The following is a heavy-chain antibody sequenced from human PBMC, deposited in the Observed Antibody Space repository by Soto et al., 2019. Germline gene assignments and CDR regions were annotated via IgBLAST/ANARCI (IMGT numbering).Heavy chain of an antibody. CDR3: AKDRGTAPAGTLFDY. CDR2: ISGSGTNT. D-gene: IGHD6-13*01. CDR1: GFTFSSYA. J-gene: IGHJ4*01. V-gene: IGHV3-23*01. Sequence: GGSLRLSCAASGFTFSSYAMTWVRQAPGKGLEWVSVISGSGTNTYYAGSVKGRVTISRDNSNNTLWLQMDRLRAEDTAIYYCAKDRGTAPAGTLFDYWGQGTLVTVSS.